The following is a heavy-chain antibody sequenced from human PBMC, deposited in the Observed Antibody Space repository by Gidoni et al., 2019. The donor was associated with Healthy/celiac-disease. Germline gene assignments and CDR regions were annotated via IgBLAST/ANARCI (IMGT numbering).Heavy chain of an antibody. CDR1: GVTFSSYS. V-gene: IGHV3-21*01. Sequence: EVQLVESGGGLVKPGGSPRLSGAASGVTFSSYSMNWVRQAPGKGLEWVSSISSSSSYIYYADSVKGRFTISRDNAKNSLYLQMNSLRAEDTAVYYCARGVVVPAPGAVDYWGQGTLVTVSS. CDR3: ARGVVVPAPGAVDY. D-gene: IGHD2-2*01. CDR2: ISSSSSYI. J-gene: IGHJ4*02.